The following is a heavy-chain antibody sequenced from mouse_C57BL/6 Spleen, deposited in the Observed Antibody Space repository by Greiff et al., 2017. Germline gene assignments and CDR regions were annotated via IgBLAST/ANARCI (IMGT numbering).Heavy chain of an antibody. Sequence: QVQLQQSGPELVKPGASVKISCKASGYAFSSSWMYWVKQRPGKGLEWIGRINPGDGDTNYNGKFKGKATLTADKSSSTAYMQLYSLTSEDSAVYFCARYYYGSSYGYFDVWGTGTTVTVSS. D-gene: IGHD1-1*01. CDR1: GYAFSSSW. J-gene: IGHJ1*03. CDR3: ARYYYGSSYGYFDV. V-gene: IGHV1-82*01. CDR2: INPGDGDT.